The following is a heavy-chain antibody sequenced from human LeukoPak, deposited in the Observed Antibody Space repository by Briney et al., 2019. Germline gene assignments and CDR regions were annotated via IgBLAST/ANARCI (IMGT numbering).Heavy chain of an antibody. D-gene: IGHD1-26*01. Sequence: GGSLRLSCAASGFTFSSYSINWVRQAPGKGLEWVSSISSSSSYIYYADSVKGRFTISRDNAKNSLDLQMNSLRAEDTAVYYCARDEYSGSYNAFDIWGQGTMVTVSS. CDR1: GFTFSSYS. CDR2: ISSSSSYI. J-gene: IGHJ3*02. V-gene: IGHV3-21*01. CDR3: ARDEYSGSYNAFDI.